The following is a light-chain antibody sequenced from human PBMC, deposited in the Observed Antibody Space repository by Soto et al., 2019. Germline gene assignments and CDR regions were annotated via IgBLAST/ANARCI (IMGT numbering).Light chain of an antibody. V-gene: IGKV1-5*03. CDR2: RAS. CDR1: QSISTW. J-gene: IGKJ1*01. Sequence: DIQMTQSPSTLSASVGARVTITCRATQSISTWLDWYQQKPGKAPKLLIYRASSLESGVPSRFSGSGSGTNFTLTISSLQPDDFATYFCKQYSTYCSLGQWTKVDIK. CDR3: KQYSTYCS.